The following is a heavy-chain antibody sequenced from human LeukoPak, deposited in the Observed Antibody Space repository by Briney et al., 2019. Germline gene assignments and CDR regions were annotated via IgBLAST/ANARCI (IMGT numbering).Heavy chain of an antibody. J-gene: IGHJ4*02. CDR3: ARGLYDGYSGYDLPFDY. Sequence: GASVKVSCRASGYTFTSYGISWVRQAPGQGLEWMGGIIPIFGTANYAQKFQGRVTITADESTSTAYMELSSLRSEDTAVYYCARGLYDGYSGYDLPFDYWGQGTLVTVSS. V-gene: IGHV1-69*13. CDR2: IIPIFGTA. D-gene: IGHD5-12*01. CDR1: GYTFTSYG.